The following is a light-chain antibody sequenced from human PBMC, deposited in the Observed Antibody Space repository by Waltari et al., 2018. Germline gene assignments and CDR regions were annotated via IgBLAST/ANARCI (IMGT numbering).Light chain of an antibody. J-gene: IGLJ2*01. V-gene: IGLV2-8*01. Sequence: QSALTQPPPASGPSAQSVPLSSTGTSNHVGPFYSFLWFQQHPGKVPKLTIYAVTKRPSGVPDRFSGSKSGNTASLTVSGLQAEDEADYYCSSYADNNIVIFGGGTKLTVL. CDR1: SNHVGPFYS. CDR3: SSYADNNIVI. CDR2: AVT.